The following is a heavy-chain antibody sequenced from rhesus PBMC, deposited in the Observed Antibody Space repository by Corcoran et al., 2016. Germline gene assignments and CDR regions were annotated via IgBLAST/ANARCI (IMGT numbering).Heavy chain of an antibody. D-gene: IGHD4-29*01. Sequence: QVQLQESGPGLVKPSETLSLTCAVSGGSISSSNWWSWIRQPPGKGLEWIGYISGSSGSTYYNPSLKSRVTISTDTSKNQFSLKLSSVTAADTAVYYCAITVAEPYYYGLDSWGQGVVVTVSS. CDR1: GGSISSSNW. CDR2: ISGSSGST. V-gene: IGHV4-65*01. J-gene: IGHJ6*01. CDR3: AITVAEPYYYGLDS.